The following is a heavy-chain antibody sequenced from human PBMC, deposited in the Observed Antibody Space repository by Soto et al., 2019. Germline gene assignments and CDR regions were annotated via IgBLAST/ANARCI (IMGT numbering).Heavy chain of an antibody. D-gene: IGHD2-8*01. CDR2: ICYSGST. Sequence: SETLSLTCSVSGGTISSGDYYWRWIRQPPGKGLEWIGYICYSGSTYYNPSLKSRVTISGDTSKNQVSLRLSSVTAADTAVYYCDRGPLLRILYGGLDIWGQEATVPVSS. V-gene: IGHV4-30-4*01. J-gene: IGHJ6*02. CDR3: DRGPLLRILYGGLDI. CDR1: GGTISSGDYY.